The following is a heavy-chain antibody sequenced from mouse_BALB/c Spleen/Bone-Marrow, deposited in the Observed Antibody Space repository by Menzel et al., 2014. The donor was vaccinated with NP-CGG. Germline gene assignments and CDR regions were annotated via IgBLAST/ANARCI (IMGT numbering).Heavy chain of an antibody. V-gene: IGHV1-7*01. Sequence: VQLQQSGAELAKPGASVKMSCKASGYTFTSYWMDWVKQRPGQGLEWIGYINPSTGYTEYNQKFKDKATLTADKSSSTAYMQLSSLTSEDSAVYYCARSAPWDGFAYWGQGTLVTVSA. CDR1: GYTFTSYW. CDR3: ARSAPWDGFAY. J-gene: IGHJ3*01. CDR2: INPSTGYT. D-gene: IGHD4-1*01.